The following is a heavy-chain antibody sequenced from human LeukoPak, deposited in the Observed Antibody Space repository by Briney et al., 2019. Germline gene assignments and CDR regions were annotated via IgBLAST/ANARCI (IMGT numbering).Heavy chain of an antibody. J-gene: IGHJ4*02. CDR2: ISYDGRNK. CDR1: GFXFSSYA. V-gene: IGHV3-30*18. D-gene: IGHD2-15*01. Sequence: PGGSLRLSCAASGFXFSSYAMHWVRQAPGKGLEWVAVISYDGRNKYYADSVKGRFTISRDNSKSTLYLQMDSLRPEDTAVFYCAKLSGDYVDYWGQGTLVTVSS. CDR3: AKLSGDYVDY.